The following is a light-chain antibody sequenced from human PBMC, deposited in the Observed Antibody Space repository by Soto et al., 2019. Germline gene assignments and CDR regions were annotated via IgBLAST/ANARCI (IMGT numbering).Light chain of an antibody. J-gene: IGKJ4*01. CDR3: QQYYSSPLT. V-gene: IGKV4-1*01. CDR2: WAS. Sequence: DIVMTQSPDSLAVSLGERATINCKSSQSVLYSSNNKNYLAWYQQKPGQAPKLLIYWASTRESGVPDRFSGSGSGRDFTLTISSLQAEDVAVYFCQQYYSSPLTFGGVTKVEIK. CDR1: QSVLYSSNNKNY.